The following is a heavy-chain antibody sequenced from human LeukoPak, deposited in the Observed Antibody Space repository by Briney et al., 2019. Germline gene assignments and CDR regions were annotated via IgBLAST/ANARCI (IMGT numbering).Heavy chain of an antibody. CDR2: TYYRSKWYN. Sequence: QTLSLTCAISGDSVSSNSAAWNWIRQSPSRGPECLERTYYRSKWYNDYAVSVKSRITNNPDTSKTHFSLQLNSVTPEDTAVYYCARDASVDGDNDAFDIWGQGTMVTVSS. CDR3: ARDASVDGDNDAFDI. D-gene: IGHD3-10*01. J-gene: IGHJ3*02. V-gene: IGHV6-1*01. CDR1: GDSVSSNSAA.